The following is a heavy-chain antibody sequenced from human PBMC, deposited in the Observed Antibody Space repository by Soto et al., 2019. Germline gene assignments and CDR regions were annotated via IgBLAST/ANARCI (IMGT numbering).Heavy chain of an antibody. CDR3: ATWGRAVRPVPQNYGMDV. V-gene: IGHV1-2*02. CDR1: GYTFTGYY. Sequence: ASVKVSCKASGYTFTGYYMHWVRQAPGQGPEWMGWINPNSGGTNYAQKFQGRVTMTGDTSISTAYMELSRLRSDDTAVYYCATWGRAVRPVPQNYGMDVWGQGTTVTVSS. D-gene: IGHD6-6*01. CDR2: INPNSGGT. J-gene: IGHJ6*02.